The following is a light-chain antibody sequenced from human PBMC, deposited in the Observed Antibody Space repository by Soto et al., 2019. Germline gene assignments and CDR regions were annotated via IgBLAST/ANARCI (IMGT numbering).Light chain of an antibody. J-gene: IGLJ2*01. CDR3: CSYAGSSTFVV. CDR1: SSDVGSYNL. Sequence: QSVLTQPASVSGSPGQSITISCTGTSSDVGSYNLVSWYQQHPGKAPKLIIYEVSKRPSGVSNRFSGSKSGNTASLTISGLQAEDEADYYCCSYAGSSTFVVFGGATQLTVL. V-gene: IGLV2-23*02. CDR2: EVS.